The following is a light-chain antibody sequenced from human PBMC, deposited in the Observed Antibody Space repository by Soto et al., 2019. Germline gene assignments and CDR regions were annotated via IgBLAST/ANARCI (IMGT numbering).Light chain of an antibody. Sequence: IVMTQSPATLSVSPCEIATLSCRASQSVSSDLAWYQQNPGQAPRLLIYGASTRATGIPARFSGSGSGTDFTLTISSLLSEDFAVYYCHQYYKWPLTFGGGTKVDIK. J-gene: IGKJ4*01. CDR2: GAS. CDR3: HQYYKWPLT. CDR1: QSVSSD. V-gene: IGKV3-15*01.